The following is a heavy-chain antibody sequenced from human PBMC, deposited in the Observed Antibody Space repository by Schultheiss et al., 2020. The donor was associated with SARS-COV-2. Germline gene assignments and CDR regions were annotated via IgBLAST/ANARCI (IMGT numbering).Heavy chain of an antibody. CDR3: ARSPELVPAAPYYYGMDV. D-gene: IGHD2-2*01. CDR1: GGTFSSYA. CDR2: IIPIFGTA. V-gene: IGHV1-69*13. Sequence: SVKVSCKASGGTFSSYAISWVRQAPGQGLEWMGGIIPIFGTANYAQKFQGRVTITADESTSTAYMELSSLRSEDTAVYYCARSPELVPAAPYYYGMDVWGQGTTVTGSS. J-gene: IGHJ6*02.